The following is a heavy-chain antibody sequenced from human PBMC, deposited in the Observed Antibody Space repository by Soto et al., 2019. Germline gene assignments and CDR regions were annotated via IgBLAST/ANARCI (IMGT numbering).Heavy chain of an antibody. D-gene: IGHD5-18*01. CDR2: INHSGST. CDR3: ARVGLDSYGFKKRYYFDY. Sequence: QVQLQQWGAGLLKPSETLSLTCAVYGGSFSGYYWSWIRQPPGKGLEWIGEINHSGSTNYNPSLKSRVTISVDTSKNQFSLKLSSVTAADTAVYYCARVGLDSYGFKKRYYFDYWGQGTLVTVSS. V-gene: IGHV4-34*01. J-gene: IGHJ4*02. CDR1: GGSFSGYY.